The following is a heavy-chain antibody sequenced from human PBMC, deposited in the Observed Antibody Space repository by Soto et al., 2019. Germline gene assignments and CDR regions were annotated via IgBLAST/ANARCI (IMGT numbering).Heavy chain of an antibody. V-gene: IGHV1-46*01. CDR3: EGRGGYPQDDMDV. J-gene: IGHJ6*02. CDR2: MNPTGGST. CDR1: GYTFITYY. D-gene: IGHD5-12*01. Sequence: QLQLVQSGAGVKKPGASVKVSCTASGYTFITYYINWVRQAPGQGPEWMGIMNPTGGSTSYAQKFQGRVTMTRDTSTSTFYMELSSLRSDDTAVYYCEGRGGYPQDDMDVWGQGTTVTVSS.